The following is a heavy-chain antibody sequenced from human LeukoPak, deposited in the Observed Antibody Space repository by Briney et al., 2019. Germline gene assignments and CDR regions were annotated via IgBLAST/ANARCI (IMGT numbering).Heavy chain of an antibody. Sequence: GGSLRLSCAASGFTFSSYAMSWVRQAPGKGLECISFIGASGGSTYYADSVKGRFTISRDNSKNTLYLQMNSPRAEDTAIYYCAKVTSRLSNAFDIWGQGTMVTVSS. CDR3: AKVTSRLSNAFDI. J-gene: IGHJ3*02. CDR2: IGASGGST. D-gene: IGHD6-19*01. CDR1: GFTFSSYA. V-gene: IGHV3-23*01.